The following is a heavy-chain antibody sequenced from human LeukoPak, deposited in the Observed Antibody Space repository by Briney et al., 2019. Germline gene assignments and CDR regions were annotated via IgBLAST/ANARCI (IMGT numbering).Heavy chain of an antibody. J-gene: IGHJ4*02. D-gene: IGHD1-26*01. Sequence: RTGDSLRLSCSGSGFIVGEYGMSWVRQPPGKGLQWVSGISRSGATTGYADSVKGRFTISRDNAKNFVYLQMDRLRAEDTALYYCARIDPVGRTWGQGTLVIVSA. V-gene: IGHV3-20*04. CDR1: GFIVGEYG. CDR3: ARIDPVGRT. CDR2: ISRSGATT.